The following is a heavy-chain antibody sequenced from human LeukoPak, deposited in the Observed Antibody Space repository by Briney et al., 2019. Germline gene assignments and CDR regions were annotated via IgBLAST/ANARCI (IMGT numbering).Heavy chain of an antibody. CDR1: GFTFDDYA. V-gene: IGHV3-23*01. J-gene: IGHJ4*02. Sequence: PGGSLRLSCAACGFTFDDYAMHWVRQAPGKGLEWVSGISGSGGSTYYAESVKGRFTISRDNSKNTLYLQMDSLSAEDTAVYYCVKVDTWGQGILVTVSS. CDR2: ISGSGGST. CDR3: VKVDT. D-gene: IGHD5-18*01.